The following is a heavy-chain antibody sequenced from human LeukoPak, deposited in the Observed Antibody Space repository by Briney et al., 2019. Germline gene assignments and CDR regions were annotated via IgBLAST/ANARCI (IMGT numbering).Heavy chain of an antibody. CDR1: GFTFSSYA. V-gene: IGHV3-21*04. CDR3: AKGRVYDSSTYLFDY. Sequence: PGGSLRLSCAASGFTFSSYAMSWVRQAPGKGLEWVSSISSSSSYIYYADSVKGRFTISRDNAKNSLYLQMNSLRAEDTALYYCAKGRVYDSSTYLFDYWGQGTLVTVSS. D-gene: IGHD3-22*01. CDR2: ISSSSSYI. J-gene: IGHJ4*02.